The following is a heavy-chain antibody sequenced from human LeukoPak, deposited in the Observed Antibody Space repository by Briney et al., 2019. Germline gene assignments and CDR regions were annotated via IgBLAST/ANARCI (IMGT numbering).Heavy chain of an antibody. V-gene: IGHV1-24*01. CDR3: ATDHQDYYDSSGTPLSLDY. Sequence: VASVKVSCKVSGYTLTELSMHWVRQAPGKGLEWMGGFDPEDGETIYAQKFQGRVTMTEDTSTDTAYMELSSLRSEDTAVYYCATDHQDYYDSSGTPLSLDYWGQGTLVTVSS. CDR1: GYTLTELS. J-gene: IGHJ4*02. D-gene: IGHD3-22*01. CDR2: FDPEDGET.